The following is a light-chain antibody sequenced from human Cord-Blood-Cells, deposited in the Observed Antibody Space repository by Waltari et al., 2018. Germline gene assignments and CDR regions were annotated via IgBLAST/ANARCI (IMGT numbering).Light chain of an antibody. Sequence: QSALTQPASVSGSPGQSITISCTGTSSDVGGYNYVSWYQQHPGKAPTLMIDDVSNRPSGVSNRFSGSNSGNTASLTISGLQAEDEADYYCSSYTSSSTLVFGGGTKLTVL. V-gene: IGLV2-14*01. CDR3: SSYTSSSTLV. CDR2: DVS. J-gene: IGLJ2*01. CDR1: SSDVGGYNY.